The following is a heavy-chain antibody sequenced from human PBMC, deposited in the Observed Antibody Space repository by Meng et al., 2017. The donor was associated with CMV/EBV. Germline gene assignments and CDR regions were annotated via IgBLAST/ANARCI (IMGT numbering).Heavy chain of an antibody. CDR1: GFTFSSSS. Sequence: LSLTCAASGFTFSSSSMNWVRQAPGKGLEWVSSISSSSSYIYYADSVKGRFTISRDNAKNSLYLQMNSLRAEDTAVYYCAYKTYRVDSSSWGPFDYWGQGTLVTVSS. V-gene: IGHV3-21*01. D-gene: IGHD6-13*01. J-gene: IGHJ4*02. CDR3: AYKTYRVDSSSWGPFDY. CDR2: ISSSSSYI.